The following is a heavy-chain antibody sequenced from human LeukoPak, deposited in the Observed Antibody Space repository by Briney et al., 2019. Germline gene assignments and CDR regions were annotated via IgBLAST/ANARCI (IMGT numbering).Heavy chain of an antibody. D-gene: IGHD3-10*01. V-gene: IGHV3-23*01. J-gene: IGHJ5*02. CDR2: ISGSGGST. CDR3: AKPPAMVRGVGEFDP. CDR1: GFTFSSYA. Sequence: GGSLRLSGAASGFTFSSYAMSWVRQAPGKGLEWVSAISGSGGSTYYADSVKGRFTISRDNSKNTLYLQMNSLRAEDTAVYYFAKPPAMVRGVGEFDPWGQGTLVTVSS.